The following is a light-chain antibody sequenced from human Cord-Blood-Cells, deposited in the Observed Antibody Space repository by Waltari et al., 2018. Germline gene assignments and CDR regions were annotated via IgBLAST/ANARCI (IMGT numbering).Light chain of an antibody. CDR2: DVS. Sequence: QSALTQPASVSGSPGQSIPISCTGTSSDVGGYNYVSWYQQHPGKAPKLMIYDVSNRPSGVSNRCSGSKSGNTASMTISGLQAEDEADYYGSSYTSSSTWVFGGGTKLTVL. CDR3: SSYTSSSTWV. CDR1: SSDVGGYNY. J-gene: IGLJ3*02. V-gene: IGLV2-14*01.